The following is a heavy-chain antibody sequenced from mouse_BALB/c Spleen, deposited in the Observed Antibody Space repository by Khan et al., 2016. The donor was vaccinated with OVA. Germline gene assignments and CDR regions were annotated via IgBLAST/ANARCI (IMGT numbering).Heavy chain of an antibody. CDR2: IYPGSDNT. V-gene: IGHV1-77*01. CDR1: GYTFTDYN. Sequence: VQLQQSGAELARPGASVKLSCKTSGYTFTDYNINWMRQRTGQGLEWIGEIYPGSDNTFYNEKFRGQATLTADKSSSTAYMQLSSLPSEDSAVYFCAREWAAWFTYWGQGTLVTVST. CDR3: AREWAAWFTY. J-gene: IGHJ3*01.